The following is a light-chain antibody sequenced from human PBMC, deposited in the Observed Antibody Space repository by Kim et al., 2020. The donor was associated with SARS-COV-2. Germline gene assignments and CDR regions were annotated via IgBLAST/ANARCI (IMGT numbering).Light chain of an antibody. CDR2: GAS. CDR1: QSVSSN. Sequence: SVSPGERATLSCRASQSVSSNLAWYQQKPGQAPGLLIYGASTRVTGIPARFSGSGSGTEFTLTVNSLQPEDFAVYYCQQYNKWPYTFGQGTKLEI. V-gene: IGKV3-15*01. J-gene: IGKJ2*01. CDR3: QQYNKWPYT.